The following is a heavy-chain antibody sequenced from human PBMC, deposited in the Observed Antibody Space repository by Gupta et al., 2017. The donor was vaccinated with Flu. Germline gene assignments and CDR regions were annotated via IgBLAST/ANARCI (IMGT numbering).Heavy chain of an antibody. J-gene: IGHJ6*02. CDR3: VKDLFSSGYDGIDV. CDR1: GFTFSSYA. D-gene: IGHD3-22*01. Sequence: QVHLVESGGGVVQPGRSLRLSCSASGFTFSSYAMPWVSKAPGKGLEGVAVILNDGRNEHYGDSVKGRFTISRDNSKNKIYLQMNNLRAGDTAVYYCVKDLFSSGYDGIDVWGQGTTVTVSS. CDR2: ILNDGRNE. V-gene: IGHV3-30*18.